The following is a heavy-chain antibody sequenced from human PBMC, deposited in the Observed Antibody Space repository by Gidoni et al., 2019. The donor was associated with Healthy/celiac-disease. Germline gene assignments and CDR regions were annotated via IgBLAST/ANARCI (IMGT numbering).Heavy chain of an antibody. J-gene: IGHJ4*02. Sequence: QVQLQESGPGLVQPSETLSLTCDVSGGSISSYYWSWIRQPAGKGLECIGRIYTSGSTNYNPPLKSRVTMSVDTSKNQFSLKLSSVTAADTAVYYCARELEWLPDSYYVDYWGQGTLVTVSS. CDR2: IYTSGST. CDR3: ARELEWLPDSYYVDY. D-gene: IGHD3-3*01. V-gene: IGHV4-4*07. CDR1: GGSISSYY.